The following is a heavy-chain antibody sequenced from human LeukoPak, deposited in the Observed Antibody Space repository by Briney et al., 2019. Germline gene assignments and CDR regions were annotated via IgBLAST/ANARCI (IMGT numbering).Heavy chain of an antibody. J-gene: IGHJ6*02. CDR2: IYSGGST. D-gene: IGHD2-21*02. CDR1: GFTVSSNY. CDR3: ARGYCGGDCYPPDV. Sequence: GGSLRLSCAASGFTVSSNYMSWVRQAPGKGLEWVSVIYSGGSTYYADSVKGRFTISRDNSKNTLYLQMNSLRAEDTAVYYCARGYCGGDCYPPDVWGQGTTVTVSS. V-gene: IGHV3-53*05.